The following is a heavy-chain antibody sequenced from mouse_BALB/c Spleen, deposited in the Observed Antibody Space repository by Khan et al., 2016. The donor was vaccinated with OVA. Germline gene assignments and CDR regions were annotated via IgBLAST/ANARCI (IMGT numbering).Heavy chain of an antibody. Sequence: EVELVESGGGLVKPGGSLKLSCAASGFTFSSYDMSWVRQTPEKRLAWVASISSGGSTYYPDSVKGRVTISRDNVRNILSLQMSSLRSEDTAMYYCARGPYYGSSPCYFDYWGQGTTLTVSS. CDR1: GFTFSSYD. D-gene: IGHD1-1*01. CDR3: ARGPYYGSSPCYFDY. CDR2: ISSGGST. V-gene: IGHV5-6-5*01. J-gene: IGHJ2*01.